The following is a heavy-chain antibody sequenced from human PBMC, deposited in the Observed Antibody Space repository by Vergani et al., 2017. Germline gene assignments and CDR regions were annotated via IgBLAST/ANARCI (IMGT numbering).Heavy chain of an antibody. V-gene: IGHV5-51*03. CDR1: GYSFTNYW. J-gene: IGHJ4*02. CDR3: ARADCSGGSCYLKPYYFDY. CDR2: IYPGDSDT. D-gene: IGHD2-15*01. Sequence: EVQLVPSGAEVKKPGESLKISCKGSGYSFTNYWIGWVRQMPGKGLEWMGIIYPGDSDTRYSPSFQGQVTISADKSIITAYLQWSSLKASDTAMYYCARADCSGGSCYLKPYYFDYWGQGTLVTVSS.